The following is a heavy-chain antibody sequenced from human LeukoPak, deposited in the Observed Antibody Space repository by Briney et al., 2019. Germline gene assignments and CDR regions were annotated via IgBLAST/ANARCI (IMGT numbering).Heavy chain of an antibody. J-gene: IGHJ3*02. Sequence: SETLSLTCAVYGGSFSGYYWSWIRQPPGKGLEWLGEINYSGSTNYNVSLKSRVTISVDTSKNQFSLKLSSVTAADTAVYYCARRSQQLVRSGAFDIWGQGTMVTVSS. CDR1: GGSFSGYY. D-gene: IGHD6-13*01. CDR2: INYSGST. CDR3: ARRSQQLVRSGAFDI. V-gene: IGHV4-34*01.